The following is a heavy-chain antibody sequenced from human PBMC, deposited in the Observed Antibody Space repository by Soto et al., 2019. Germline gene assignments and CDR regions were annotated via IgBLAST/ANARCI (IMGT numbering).Heavy chain of an antibody. D-gene: IGHD3-3*01. J-gene: IGHJ6*03. CDR3: AKSLLFVDHAYMDV. V-gene: IGHV1-69*02. CDR2: IIPIQGKA. CDR1: GGSFISYR. Sequence: QVQLVQSGAELKKPGSSVKVSCEASGGSFISYRFTWVRQAPGQGLEWMGRIIPIQGKANYALKFQDRVTITADRSTRTAYMELRSLRPDDTAVYYCAKSLLFVDHAYMDVWGKGTTVTVSS.